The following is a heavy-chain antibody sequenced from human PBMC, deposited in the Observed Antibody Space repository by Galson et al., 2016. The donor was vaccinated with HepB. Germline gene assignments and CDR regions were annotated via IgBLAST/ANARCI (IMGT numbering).Heavy chain of an antibody. V-gene: IGHV1-18*01. CDR2: ISAYDGNI. CDR3: ARADGYSFFPRFDP. D-gene: IGHD5-24*01. Sequence: SVKVSCKASGYNFISYGISWVRQAPGQGLEWMGWISAYDGNINYAQNFQGRVTMTTDTSTSTAYMELRSLRSDDTAVYYCARADGYSFFPRFDPWGQGTLVTVSS. J-gene: IGHJ5*02. CDR1: GYNFISYG.